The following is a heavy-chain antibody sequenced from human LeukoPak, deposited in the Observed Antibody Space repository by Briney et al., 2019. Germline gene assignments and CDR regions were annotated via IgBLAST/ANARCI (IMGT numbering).Heavy chain of an antibody. Sequence: SGGSLRLSCAASGFTFSNFWMNWVRQAPGKGLEWVANIKQDGSVKHYVDSVKGRFTISRDNSRSMLYLQMNSLRAEDTAVYYCAKYVPSTTKPTRYFDYWGQGTLVTVSS. J-gene: IGHJ4*02. CDR2: IKQDGSVK. CDR1: GFTFSNFW. V-gene: IGHV3-7*03. CDR3: AKYVPSTTKPTRYFDY. D-gene: IGHD4-17*01.